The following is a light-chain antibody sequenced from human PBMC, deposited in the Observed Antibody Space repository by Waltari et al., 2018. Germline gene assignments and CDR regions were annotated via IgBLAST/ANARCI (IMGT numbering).Light chain of an antibody. CDR1: ALTNKY. Sequence: SYELTQPPSVSVSPGPTARLTSSGDALTNKYAYGYQQKSGQAPRLVIYEDIKRPTGIPERFSGSSSGTTATLTISGAHVDDEADYYCYSTDFSGHDRVFGGGTKLTIL. CDR3: YSTDFSGHDRV. CDR2: EDI. V-gene: IGLV3-10*01. J-gene: IGLJ3*02.